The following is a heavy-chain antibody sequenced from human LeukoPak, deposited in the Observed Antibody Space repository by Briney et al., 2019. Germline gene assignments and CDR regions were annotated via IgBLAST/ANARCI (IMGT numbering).Heavy chain of an antibody. Sequence: SETLSLTCTVSSGSISSGSYYWVWIRQPPGKGLEWIGSIYYSGSIYYNLSLKSRVTISVDTSKNQFSLKLSSVTTADTAVYFCARGPPYCSGGSCYSNWFDPWGQGTLVTVSS. V-gene: IGHV4-39*07. CDR2: IYYSGSI. J-gene: IGHJ5*02. CDR3: ARGPPYCSGGSCYSNWFDP. CDR1: SGSISSGSYY. D-gene: IGHD2-15*01.